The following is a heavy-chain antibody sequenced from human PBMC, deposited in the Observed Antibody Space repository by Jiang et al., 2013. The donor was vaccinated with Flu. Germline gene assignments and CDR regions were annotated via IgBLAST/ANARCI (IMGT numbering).Heavy chain of an antibody. CDR1: GGTFSSYA. D-gene: IGHD3-10*01. Sequence: VQLVESGAEVKKPGSSVKVSCKASGGTFSSYAISWVRQAPGQGLEWMGGIIPIFGTANYAQKFQGRVTITADKSTSTAYMELSSLRSEDTAVYYCAREGGFTMVRGLEPYYYGMDVWGQGTTVTVSS. V-gene: IGHV1-69*06. J-gene: IGHJ6*02. CDR3: AREGGFTMVRGLEPYYYGMDV. CDR2: IIPIFGTA.